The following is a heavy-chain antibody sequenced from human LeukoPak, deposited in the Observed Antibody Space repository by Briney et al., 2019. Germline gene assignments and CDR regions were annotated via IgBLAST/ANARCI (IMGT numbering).Heavy chain of an antibody. CDR2: IKQDGSEK. CDR1: GFTFSSYS. CDR3: ARARYSGSYYDDAFDI. Sequence: PGGSLRLSCAASGFTFSSYSMNWVRQAPGKGLEWVANIKQDGSEKYYVDSVKGRFTISRDNAKNSLYLQMNSLRAEDTAVYYCARARYSGSYYDDAFDIWGQGTMVTVSS. J-gene: IGHJ3*02. V-gene: IGHV3-7*01. D-gene: IGHD1-26*01.